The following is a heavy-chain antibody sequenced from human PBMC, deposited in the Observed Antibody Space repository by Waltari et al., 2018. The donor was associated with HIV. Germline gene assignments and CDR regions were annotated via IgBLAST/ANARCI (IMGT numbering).Heavy chain of an antibody. V-gene: IGHV1-2*02. D-gene: IGHD3-22*01. CDR3: ARVFRGTVNYFDSRLGH. J-gene: IGHJ5*02. CDR1: GYTFSDYY. CDR2: INPHSGGK. Sequence: QVQLVQSGAEVKKPGASVKVSCKASGYTFSDYYMHWARQAPGQGLEWMGWINPHSGGKRYAGKFQGRVTMTRDTSISTAYMELSRLRFDDTAVYYCARVFRGTVNYFDSRLGHWGQGTLVTVSS.